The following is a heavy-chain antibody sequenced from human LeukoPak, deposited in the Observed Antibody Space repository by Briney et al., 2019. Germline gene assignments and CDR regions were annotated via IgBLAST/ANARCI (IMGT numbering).Heavy chain of an antibody. Sequence: SETLSLTCAVYGGSFSGYYWSWIRQPPGKGLEWIGEINHSGSTNYNPSLKSRVTISVDTSKNQFSLKLSSVTAADTAVYYCAREEQQLIEDAFDIWGQGTMVTVSS. CDR1: GGSFSGYY. CDR2: INHSGST. CDR3: AREEQQLIEDAFDI. D-gene: IGHD6-13*01. J-gene: IGHJ3*02. V-gene: IGHV4-34*01.